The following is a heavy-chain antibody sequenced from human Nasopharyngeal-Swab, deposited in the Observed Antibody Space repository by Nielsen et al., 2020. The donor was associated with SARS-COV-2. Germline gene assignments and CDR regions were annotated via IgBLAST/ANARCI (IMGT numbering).Heavy chain of an antibody. V-gene: IGHV1-2*06. CDR3: ARDLSNKGDALDI. CDR1: GYTFTGNF. Sequence: ASVKVSCKASGYTFTGNFMHWVRQAPGQGLEWMGRINPNRGGTKFAQKFQGRVTLTRDTSISTAYMELSRLRSDDTAVYYCARDLSNKGDALDIWGQGTLVTVSS. J-gene: IGHJ3*02. D-gene: IGHD1/OR15-1a*01. CDR2: INPNRGGT.